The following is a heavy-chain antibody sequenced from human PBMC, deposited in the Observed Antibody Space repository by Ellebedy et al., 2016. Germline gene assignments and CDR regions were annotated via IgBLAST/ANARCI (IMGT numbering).Heavy chain of an antibody. V-gene: IGHV4-39*07. D-gene: IGHD1-7*01. CDR2: IYHIGST. CDR1: GGSISSYY. J-gene: IGHJ2*01. CDR3: AKLANWYFDL. Sequence: SETLSLTCTVSGGSISSYYWGWIRQPPGKGLEWIGSIYHIGSTYYNPSLKSRVTISVDTSKNQFSLKLSSVTAADTAVYYCAKLANWYFDLWGRGTLVTVSS.